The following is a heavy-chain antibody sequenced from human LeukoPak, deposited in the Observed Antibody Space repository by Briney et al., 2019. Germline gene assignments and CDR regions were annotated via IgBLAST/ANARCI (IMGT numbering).Heavy chain of an antibody. J-gene: IGHJ4*02. V-gene: IGHV1-2*02. CDR3: ARTKDYYDSSGYYYV. D-gene: IGHD3-22*01. CDR1: GYTFTSYD. Sequence: ASVKVSCKASGYTFTSYDINWVRQATGQGLEWMGWINPNSGGTNYAQKFQGRVTMARDTSISTAYMELSRLRSDDTAVYYCARTKDYYDSSGYYYVWGQGTLVTVSS. CDR2: INPNSGGT.